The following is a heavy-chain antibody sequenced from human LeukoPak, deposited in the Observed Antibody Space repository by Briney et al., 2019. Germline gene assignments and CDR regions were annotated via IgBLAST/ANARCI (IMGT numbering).Heavy chain of an antibody. CDR1: GGSISSSSYY. Sequence: SETLSLTCTVSGGSISSSSYYWGWIRQPPGKGLEWIGSIYYSGSTYYNPSLTSRVTISVDTSKNQFSLKLSSVTAADTAVYYCARRRARYSTLYCSGGSCYFDYWGQGTLVTVSS. CDR3: ARRRARYSTLYCSGGSCYFDY. CDR2: IYYSGST. J-gene: IGHJ4*02. V-gene: IGHV4-39*01. D-gene: IGHD2-15*01.